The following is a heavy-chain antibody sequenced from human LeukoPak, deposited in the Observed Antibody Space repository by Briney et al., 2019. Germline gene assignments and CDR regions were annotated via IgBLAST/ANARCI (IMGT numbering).Heavy chain of an antibody. V-gene: IGHV4-39*02. CDR1: GDSFNSSNFF. J-gene: IGHJ5*02. CDR2: FHYSGSN. CDR3: ARHEYQVFPPANWFDP. Sequence: SETLSLTCTVSGDSFNSSNFFWGWIRQPPGKGLEWLGSFHYSGSNFYNPSLKSRLTISVDTSRNHFSLKLTSVTAADTAVYYCARHEYQVFPPANWFDPWGQGTLVTVSS. D-gene: IGHD6-6*01.